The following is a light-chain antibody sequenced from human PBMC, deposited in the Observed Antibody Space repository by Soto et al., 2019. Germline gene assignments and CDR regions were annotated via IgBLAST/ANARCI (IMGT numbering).Light chain of an antibody. CDR2: AAS. Sequence: IQMTQSPSSLSSSVGDRVTLTWQASQSISSYLNWYKQKPGKAPKLLSYAASSLQSGVPSRVSGSGSGTDFTLTISSLKPEDFATYYCQQSYSTPRTFGQGTKVDIK. CDR3: QQSYSTPRT. V-gene: IGKV1-39*01. J-gene: IGKJ1*01. CDR1: QSISSY.